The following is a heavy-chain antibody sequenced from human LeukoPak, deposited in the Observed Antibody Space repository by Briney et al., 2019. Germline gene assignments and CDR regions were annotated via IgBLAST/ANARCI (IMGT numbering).Heavy chain of an antibody. CDR1: GFTFSSYA. Sequence: GGSLRLSCAASGFTFSSYAMHWVRQAPGKGLEWVAPISYDGSNKYYADSVKGRFTISRDNSKNTPYLQMNSLRAEDTAVYYCARDSGNIYYYMDVWGKGTTVTVSS. CDR3: ARDSGNIYYYMDV. J-gene: IGHJ6*03. CDR2: ISYDGSNK. V-gene: IGHV3-30*01. D-gene: IGHD2/OR15-2a*01.